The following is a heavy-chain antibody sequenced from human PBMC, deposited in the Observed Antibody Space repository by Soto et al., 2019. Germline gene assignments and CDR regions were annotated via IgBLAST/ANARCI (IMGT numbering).Heavy chain of an antibody. D-gene: IGHD6-19*01. CDR3: AKDRQSSGWSSTFYDYGRDV. CDR2: ISYDGSNK. CDR1: GFTFSSYG. J-gene: IGHJ6*02. V-gene: IGHV3-30*18. Sequence: QVQLVESGGGVVQPGRSLRLSCAASGFTFSSYGMHWVRQAPGKGLEWVAVISYDGSNKYYADSVKGRFTISRDNSKNTLYLHMSSLRAEDTAVYYCAKDRQSSGWSSTFYDYGRDVWGQGTTVTFSS.